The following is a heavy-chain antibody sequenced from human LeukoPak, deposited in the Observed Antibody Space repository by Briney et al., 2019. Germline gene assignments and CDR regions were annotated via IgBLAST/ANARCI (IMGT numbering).Heavy chain of an antibody. J-gene: IGHJ4*02. CDR3: ATSGTDVNVVAANV. CDR1: GINFSSSA. CDR2: IVIPSGNA. V-gene: IGHV1-58*02. Sequence: ASVKVSCKTSGINFSSSAMQWVRQARGQRLEWMGWIVIPSGNANYAQKFQDRVTLTRDMSTGTAYMELGSLSSEDTAVYYCATSGTDVNVVAANVWGQGTLVTVSS. D-gene: IGHD2-15*01.